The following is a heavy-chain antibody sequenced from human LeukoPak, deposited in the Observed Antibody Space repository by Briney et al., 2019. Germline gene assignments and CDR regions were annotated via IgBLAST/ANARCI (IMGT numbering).Heavy chain of an antibody. CDR1: GFTFSSYE. J-gene: IGHJ4*02. Sequence: PGGSLRLSCAASGFTFSSYEMNWVRQAPGKGLEWVSYISSSGSAIYYADSVKGRFTISRDKAKNSLYLQMKSLRAEDTAVYYCARQSSGYYYFDYWGQGTLVTVSS. CDR3: ARQSSGYYYFDY. V-gene: IGHV3-48*03. CDR2: ISSSGSAI. D-gene: IGHD3-22*01.